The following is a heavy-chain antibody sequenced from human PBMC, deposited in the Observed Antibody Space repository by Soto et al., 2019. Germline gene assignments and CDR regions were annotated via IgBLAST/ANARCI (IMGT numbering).Heavy chain of an antibody. CDR2: ISAYNGNT. V-gene: IGHV1-18*01. CDR1: GYTFTSYG. D-gene: IGHD3-3*01. CDR3: ARLKALRFLEWLFTDFDY. Sequence: QVQLVQSGVEVKKPGASVKVSCKASGYTFTSYGISWVRQAPGQGLEWMGWISAYNGNTNYAQKLQGRVTMTTDTSTSTAYMELRSLRSDDTAVYYCARLKALRFLEWLFTDFDYWGQGTLVTVSS. J-gene: IGHJ4*02.